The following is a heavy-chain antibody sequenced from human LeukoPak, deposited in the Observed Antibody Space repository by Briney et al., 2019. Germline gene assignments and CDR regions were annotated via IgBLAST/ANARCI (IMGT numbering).Heavy chain of an antibody. V-gene: IGHV4-39*01. Sequence: TSETLSLTCTVSGDSISSSSYYWGWIRQPPGKGLEWIGSIYYSGSTYYNPSLKSRVTISVDTSKNQFSLKLSSVTAADTAVYYCARGYCSSTSCYGALYYYYYGMDVWGQGTTVTVSS. J-gene: IGHJ6*02. CDR1: GDSISSSSYY. D-gene: IGHD2-2*01. CDR2: IYYSGST. CDR3: ARGYCSSTSCYGALYYYYYGMDV.